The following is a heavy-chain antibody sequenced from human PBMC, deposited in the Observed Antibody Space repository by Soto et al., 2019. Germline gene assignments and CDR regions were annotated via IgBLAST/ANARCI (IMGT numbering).Heavy chain of an antibody. J-gene: IGHJ6*02. CDR1: GFTFSSYA. Sequence: RRLSCAASGFTFSSYAMSWVRQAPGKGLEWVSAISGSGGSTYYADSVKGRFTISRDNSKNTLYLQMNSLRAEDTAVYYCAKAVEGYCSGGSCYNGMDVWGQGTTVTVSS. D-gene: IGHD2-15*01. V-gene: IGHV3-23*01. CDR3: AKAVEGYCSGGSCYNGMDV. CDR2: ISGSGGST.